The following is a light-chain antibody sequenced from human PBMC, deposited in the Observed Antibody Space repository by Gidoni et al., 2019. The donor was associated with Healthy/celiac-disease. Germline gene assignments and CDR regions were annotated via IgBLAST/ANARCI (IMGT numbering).Light chain of an antibody. CDR2: GAS. V-gene: IGKV3-20*01. CDR1: QSVSSSY. Sequence: EIVLTQSPGPLSLSPGERATLSCRASQSVSSSYLAWYQQKPGQAPRLLIYGASSRATGIPDRCSGSGSGTDFTLTISRLEPEDFAVYYCQQYGSSPPYTCGQGTKLEIK. J-gene: IGKJ2*01. CDR3: QQYGSSPPYT.